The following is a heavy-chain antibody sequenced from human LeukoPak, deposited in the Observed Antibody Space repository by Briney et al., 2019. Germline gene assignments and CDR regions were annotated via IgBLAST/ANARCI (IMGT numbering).Heavy chain of an antibody. D-gene: IGHD6-25*01. CDR3: ARDVAAGHHPNWLDR. Sequence: ASVKVSCKASGYTFTSYGISWVRQAPGQGLEWMGWIRAYNGNTNYAHKLQGRVTMTTDTSTSTAYIELRNQRSDDTPGYYCARDVAAGHHPNWLDRWLQGSIVTVSS. V-gene: IGHV1-18*01. CDR1: GYTFTSYG. CDR2: IRAYNGNT. J-gene: IGHJ5*02.